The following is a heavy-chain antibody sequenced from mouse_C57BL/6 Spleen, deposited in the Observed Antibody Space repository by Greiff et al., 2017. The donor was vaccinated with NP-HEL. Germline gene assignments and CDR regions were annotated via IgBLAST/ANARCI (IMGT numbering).Heavy chain of an antibody. J-gene: IGHJ1*03. D-gene: IGHD1-1*01. CDR2: IWTGGGT. CDR1: GFSLPSYA. CDR3: ARKKGYGSSYGYFDV. V-gene: IGHV2-9-1*01. Sequence: VQRVESGPGLVAPSQSLSITCTVSGFSLPSYAISWVRQPPGKGLEWLGVIWTGGGTNYNSALKSRLSISKDNSKSQVFLKMNSLQTDDTARYYCARKKGYGSSYGYFDVWGTGTTVTVSS.